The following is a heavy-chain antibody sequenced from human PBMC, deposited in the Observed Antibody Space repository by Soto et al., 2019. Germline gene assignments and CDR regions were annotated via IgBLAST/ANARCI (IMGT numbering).Heavy chain of an antibody. Sequence: PSETLSLTCNVSGGSISGYYWSWIRQAPGKGLQWIGYIFHTGSTSYNPSLRSRVTISVDTSKNQFSLNMNSVTAADTAVYYCAKVRGYASGWRCFDYWGQGTLVTVSS. CDR2: IFHTGST. D-gene: IGHD5-12*01. CDR3: AKVRGYASGWRCFDY. CDR1: GGSISGYY. J-gene: IGHJ4*02. V-gene: IGHV4-59*01.